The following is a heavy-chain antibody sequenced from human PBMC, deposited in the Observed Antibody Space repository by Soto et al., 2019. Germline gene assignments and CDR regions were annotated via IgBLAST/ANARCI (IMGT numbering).Heavy chain of an antibody. J-gene: IGHJ5*02. D-gene: IGHD2-15*01. Sequence: SETLSLTCAVYGGSFSGYYWSWIRQPPGKGLEWIGEINHSGSTNYNPSLKSRVTISVDTSKNQFSLKLSSVTAADTAVYYCARGRLGHKVVVAAVFSPNWFDPWGQGTLVTVSS. CDR2: INHSGST. CDR1: GGSFSGYY. CDR3: ARGRLGHKVVVAAVFSPNWFDP. V-gene: IGHV4-34*01.